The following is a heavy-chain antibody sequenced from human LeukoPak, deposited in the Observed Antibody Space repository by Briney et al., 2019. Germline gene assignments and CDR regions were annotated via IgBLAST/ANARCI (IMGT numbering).Heavy chain of an antibody. V-gene: IGHV3-21*01. J-gene: IGHJ2*01. CDR1: GFTFSSYS. CDR2: ISSSSSYI. D-gene: IGHD2-15*01. CDR3: ARARYSMTYWYFDL. Sequence: PGGSLRLSCAASGFTFSSYSMNWVRQAPGKGLEWVSSISSSSSYIYYADSVKGRFTISRDNAKNSLYLQMNSLRAEDTAVYYCARARYSMTYWYFDLWGRGTLVTVSS.